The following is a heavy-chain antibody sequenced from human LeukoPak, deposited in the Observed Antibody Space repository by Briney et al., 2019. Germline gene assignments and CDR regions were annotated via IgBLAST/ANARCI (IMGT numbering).Heavy chain of an antibody. CDR1: GFTFDDYA. CDR3: AKGSRRSGGVDY. J-gene: IGHJ4*02. CDR2: ISWNSGSI. D-gene: IGHD6-19*01. V-gene: IGHV3-9*01. Sequence: GRSLRLSCAASGFTFDDYAMHWVRQAPGKGLEWVSGISWNSGSIGYADSVKGRFTISRDNAKNSLYLQMNSLRAEDTALYYCAKGSRRSGGVDYWGQGTLVTVSS.